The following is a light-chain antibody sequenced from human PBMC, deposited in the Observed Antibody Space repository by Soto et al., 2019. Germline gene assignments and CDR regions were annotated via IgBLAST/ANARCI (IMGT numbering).Light chain of an antibody. Sequence: QSVLTQPPSASGTPGQRVTISCSGSSSNIGTNTVAWYQQLPGTAPKLVIYSNSHRPSGVPDRFSGSKSGTSASLAISGLQSEDEADYYCAAWDDSLTGWVFGGGTQLTVL. CDR1: SSNIGTNT. J-gene: IGLJ3*02. CDR3: AAWDDSLTGWV. CDR2: SNS. V-gene: IGLV1-44*01.